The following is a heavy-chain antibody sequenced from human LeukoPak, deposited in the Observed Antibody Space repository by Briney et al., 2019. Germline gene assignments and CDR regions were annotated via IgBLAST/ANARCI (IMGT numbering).Heavy chain of an antibody. CDR3: ARGWEPYSSSLDY. D-gene: IGHD6-13*01. CDR2: TYSRSKWYN. V-gene: IGHV6-1*01. Sequence: SQTLSLTCAISGDSVSSNSAAWNWIRQSPSRGLEWLGRTYSRSKWYNDYAVSVKSRITINPDTSKNQFSLQLNSVTPEDTAVDFCARGWEPYSSSLDYWGQGTLVTVSS. J-gene: IGHJ4*02. CDR1: GDSVSSNSAA.